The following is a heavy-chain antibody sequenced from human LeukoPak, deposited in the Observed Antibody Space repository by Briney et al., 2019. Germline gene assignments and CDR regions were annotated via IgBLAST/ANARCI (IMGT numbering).Heavy chain of an antibody. J-gene: IGHJ4*02. D-gene: IGHD1-1*01. V-gene: IGHV1-18*01. Sequence: ASVKVSCKASGYTFTNYGISWVRQAPGQGLEWMGWISVYNGNIKHGQKFQGRVTMTTDTSTNTAYMELTSLRFDDTAVYYCARDPCGNPCFYFDLWGQGALVTVTA. CDR1: GYTFTNYG. CDR3: ARDPCGNPCFYFDL. CDR2: ISVYNGNI.